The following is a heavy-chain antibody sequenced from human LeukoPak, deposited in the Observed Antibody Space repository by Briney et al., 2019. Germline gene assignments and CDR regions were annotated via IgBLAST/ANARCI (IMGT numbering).Heavy chain of an antibody. D-gene: IGHD3-22*01. CDR1: GGTFSSYA. V-gene: IGHV1-69*05. CDR2: IIPIFGTA. J-gene: IGHJ1*01. CDR3: ARSYYYDSSGSLHFQH. Sequence: SVKVSCKASGGTFSSYAISWVRQAPGQGLEWMGGIIPIFGTANYAQRFQGRVTITTDESTSTAYMELSSLRSEDTAVYYCARSYYYDSSGSLHFQHWGQGTLVTVSS.